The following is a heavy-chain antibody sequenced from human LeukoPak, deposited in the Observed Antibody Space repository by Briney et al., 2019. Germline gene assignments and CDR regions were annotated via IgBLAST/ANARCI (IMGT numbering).Heavy chain of an antibody. Sequence: ASVKVSCKASGYTFTSYYMHWVRQAPGQGLEWMGLVNPSGGSTSYAQKFQGRVTMTRDTSTSTVYMELSSLRSEDTAVYYCARGQQLVRGSSNYFDYWGQGTLVTVSS. CDR3: ARGQQLVRGSSNYFDY. V-gene: IGHV1-46*01. D-gene: IGHD6-13*01. J-gene: IGHJ4*02. CDR2: VNPSGGST. CDR1: GYTFTSYY.